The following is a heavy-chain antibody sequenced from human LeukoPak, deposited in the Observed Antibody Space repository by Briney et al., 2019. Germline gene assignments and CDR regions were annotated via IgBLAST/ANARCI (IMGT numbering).Heavy chain of an antibody. CDR1: GGSISSYY. Sequence: SEALSLTCTVSGGSISSYYWSWLRQPPGKGLEWIGYIYYSGSTNYNPSLKSRVTISVDTSKNQFSLKLSSVTAADTAVYYCARLYSSSFPLYWGQGTLVTVSS. V-gene: IGHV4-59*08. CDR3: ARLYSSSFPLY. J-gene: IGHJ4*02. CDR2: IYYSGST. D-gene: IGHD6-6*01.